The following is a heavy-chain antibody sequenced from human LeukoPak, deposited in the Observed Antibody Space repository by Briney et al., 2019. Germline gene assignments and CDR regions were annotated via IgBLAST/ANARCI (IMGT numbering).Heavy chain of an antibody. Sequence: ASVKVSCKASGYSFTTYGISWVRQAPGQGLEWMGWISAYNGNTNYAQKLQGRVTMTTDTSTSTAYMELRSLRSDDTAVYYCARVLAMIRGAPFDYWGQGTLVTVSS. J-gene: IGHJ4*02. D-gene: IGHD3-10*01. CDR2: ISAYNGNT. V-gene: IGHV1-18*01. CDR1: GYSFTTYG. CDR3: ARVLAMIRGAPFDY.